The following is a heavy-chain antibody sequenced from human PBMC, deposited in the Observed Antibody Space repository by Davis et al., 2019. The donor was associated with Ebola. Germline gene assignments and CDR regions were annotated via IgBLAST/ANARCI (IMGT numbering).Heavy chain of an antibody. J-gene: IGHJ4*02. V-gene: IGHV3-21*01. CDR3: ARDSVVVVPAARYYYGSGSSYFDY. Sequence: GGSLRLSCAASGFTFSSYSMNWVRQAPGKGLEWVSSISSSSSYIYYADSVKGRFTISRDNAKNTLYLQMNSLRAEDTAVYYCARDSVVVVPAARYYYGSGSSYFDYWGQGTLVTVSS. CDR2: ISSSSSYI. D-gene: IGHD3-10*01. CDR1: GFTFSSYS.